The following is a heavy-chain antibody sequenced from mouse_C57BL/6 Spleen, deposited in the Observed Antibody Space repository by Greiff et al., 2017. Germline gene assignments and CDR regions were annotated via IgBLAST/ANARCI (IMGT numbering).Heavy chain of an antibody. D-gene: IGHD1-1*01. V-gene: IGHV1-9*01. CDR1: GYTFTGYW. Sequence: QVQLQQSGAELMKPGASVKLSCKATGYTFTGYWIAWVKQRPGHGLEWIGEILPGSGSTNYNEKFKGKATFTADKSSNTAYMQLSSLTTEDSAIYYCARSDPYYYGSCYYYFGYWGQGATLTVSS. CDR3: ARSDPYYYGSCYYYFGY. CDR2: ILPGSGST. J-gene: IGHJ2*01.